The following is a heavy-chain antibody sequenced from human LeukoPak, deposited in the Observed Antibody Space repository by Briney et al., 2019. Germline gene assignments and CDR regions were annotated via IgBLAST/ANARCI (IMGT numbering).Heavy chain of an antibody. J-gene: IGHJ4*02. CDR3: ARPPDYSKGIGYFDY. D-gene: IGHD4-11*01. CDR2: ISWNSGSI. V-gene: IGHV3-9*01. Sequence: GRSLRLSCAASGFTFDDYAMHGVRQAPGKGLEGVSGISWNSGSIGYADSVKGRFTISRDNAKNSLYLQMNSLRAEDTALYYCARPPDYSKGIGYFDYWGQGTLVTVSS. CDR1: GFTFDDYA.